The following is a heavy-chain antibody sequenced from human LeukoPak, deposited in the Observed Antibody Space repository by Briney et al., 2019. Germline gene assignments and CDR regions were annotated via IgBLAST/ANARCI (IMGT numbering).Heavy chain of an antibody. D-gene: IGHD4-17*01. CDR1: GGSISSYY. V-gene: IGHV4-59*01. Sequence: SETLSLTCTVSGGSISSYYWSWIRQPPGKGLEWIGYIYYSGSTNYNPSLKSRVTISVDTSKNQFSLELSSVTAADTAVCYCARVLAVTTPTDAFDIWGQGAMVTVSS. CDR2: IYYSGST. CDR3: ARVLAVTTPTDAFDI. J-gene: IGHJ3*02.